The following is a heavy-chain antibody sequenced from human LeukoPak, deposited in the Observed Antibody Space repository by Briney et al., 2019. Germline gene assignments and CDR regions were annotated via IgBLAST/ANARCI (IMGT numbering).Heavy chain of an antibody. CDR3: ARAGISFFDY. CDR2: ISYDGSNK. Sequence: GGSLRLSCAASGFTFSSYAMHWVRQAPGKGLEWVAVISYDGSNKYYADSVKGRFTISRDNSKNTLYLQMNSLRAEDTAVYYCARAGISFFDYWGQGTPVTVSS. V-gene: IGHV3-30-3*01. J-gene: IGHJ4*02. D-gene: IGHD1-1*01. CDR1: GFTFSSYA.